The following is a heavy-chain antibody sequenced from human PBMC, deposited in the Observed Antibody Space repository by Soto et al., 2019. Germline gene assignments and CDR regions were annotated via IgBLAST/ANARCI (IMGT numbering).Heavy chain of an antibody. J-gene: IGHJ3*02. D-gene: IGHD1-1*01. V-gene: IGHV4-59*01. Sequence: QVQLQESGPGLVKPSETLSLTCSVSGDSLNSYYSSWIRQSPGKGLEWLGYIYYSGDTKYSPSLQSRISISVDTTENQFSLRLSSVTAADTAVYFCARDRNKLWKNDAFDIWGQGTMVTVSS. CDR1: GDSLNSYY. CDR3: ARDRNKLWKNDAFDI. CDR2: IYYSGDT.